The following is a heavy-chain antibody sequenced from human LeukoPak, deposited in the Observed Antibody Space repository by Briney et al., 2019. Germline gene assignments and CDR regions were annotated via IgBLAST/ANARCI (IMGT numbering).Heavy chain of an antibody. CDR1: GFTFSSYE. J-gene: IGHJ4*02. CDR3: ARVPQRYDYVDR. Sequence: SGGSLRLSCAASGFTFSSYEMNWVRQAPGKGREWVSYISSSGSTIYYADSVKGRFTIPRDNAKNSLYLQMNSLRAEDTAVYYCARVPQRYDYVDRWGQGTLVTVSS. D-gene: IGHD3-16*01. V-gene: IGHV3-48*03. CDR2: ISSSGSTI.